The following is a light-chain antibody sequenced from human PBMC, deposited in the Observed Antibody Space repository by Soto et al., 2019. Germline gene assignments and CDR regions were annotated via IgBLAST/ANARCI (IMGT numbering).Light chain of an antibody. CDR3: SSYTRRTPLV. CDR1: SNDVGGYNH. V-gene: IGLV2-14*01. J-gene: IGLJ2*01. CDR2: EVS. Sequence: QSALTQPASVSGSPGQSITISCTGTSNDVGGYNHVSWYQQHAGKAPKLMIYEVSNRPSGVSNRFSGSKSGNTASLTISGLQAEDEADYYCSSYTRRTPLVFGGGTKLTVL.